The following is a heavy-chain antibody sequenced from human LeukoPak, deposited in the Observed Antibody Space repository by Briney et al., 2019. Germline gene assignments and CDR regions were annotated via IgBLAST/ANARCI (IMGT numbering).Heavy chain of an antibody. CDR2: INPNSGGT. J-gene: IGHJ5*02. D-gene: IGHD2-15*01. CDR3: AREVALKIVATRNWFDP. CDR1: GYTFTDYY. Sequence: ASVKVSCKASGYTFTDYYMHWVRQAPGQGLEWMGWINPNSGGTNYAQKFQGRVTMTRDTSISTAYMELSRLRSDDTAVYYCAREVALKIVATRNWFDPWGQGTLVTVSS. V-gene: IGHV1-2*02.